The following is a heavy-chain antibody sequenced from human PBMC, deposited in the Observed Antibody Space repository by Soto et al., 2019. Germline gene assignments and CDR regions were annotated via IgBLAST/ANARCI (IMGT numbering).Heavy chain of an antibody. Sequence: QVQLVQSGAEVKKPGASVKVSCKASGYTFTSYYMHWVRQAPGQGLEWMGIINPSGGSTSYAQKYQGRVTMTRDTPTSTVDMELSSLRSEDTAVYYCARALSYNWTFQNWFDPWGEGTLVTVSS. CDR2: INPSGGST. J-gene: IGHJ5*02. CDR1: GYTFTSYY. D-gene: IGHD1-20*01. CDR3: ARALSYNWTFQNWFDP. V-gene: IGHV1-46*01.